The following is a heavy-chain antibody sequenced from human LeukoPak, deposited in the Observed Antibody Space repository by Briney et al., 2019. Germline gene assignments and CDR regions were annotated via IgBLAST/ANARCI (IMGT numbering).Heavy chain of an antibody. D-gene: IGHD2-15*01. Sequence: SETLSLTCAVYGGSFSGYYWSWIRQPPGKGLEWIGEINHSGSTNYNPSLKSRVTISVDTSKNQFSLKLSSVTAADTAVYYCARYRPLLKYYFDYWGQGTLVTASS. J-gene: IGHJ4*02. V-gene: IGHV4-34*01. CDR2: INHSGST. CDR1: GGSFSGYY. CDR3: ARYRPLLKYYFDY.